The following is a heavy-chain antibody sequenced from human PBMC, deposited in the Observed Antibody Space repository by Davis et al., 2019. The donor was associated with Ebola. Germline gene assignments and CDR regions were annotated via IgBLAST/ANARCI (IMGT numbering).Heavy chain of an antibody. CDR1: GFTFSSYS. J-gene: IGHJ4*02. V-gene: IGHV3-21*01. D-gene: IGHD3-22*01. CDR3: ARRYYDTSGYPFDY. Sequence: PGGSLRLSCAASGFTFSSYSMNWVRQAPGKGLEWVSSISSSSSYIFYADSVKGRFTISRDNAKNSLSLQMNSLRAEDTAVYYCARRYYDTSGYPFDYWGQGTLVTVSS. CDR2: ISSSSSYI.